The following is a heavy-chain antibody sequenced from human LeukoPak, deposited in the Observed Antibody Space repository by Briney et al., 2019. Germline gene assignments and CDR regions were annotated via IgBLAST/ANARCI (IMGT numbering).Heavy chain of an antibody. CDR2: IYYSGST. D-gene: IGHD2-2*01. V-gene: IGHV4-31*03. Sequence: SETLSLTCTVSGGSISSGGYYWSWIRQHPGKGLEWMGYIYYSGSTYYNPSLKSRVTISVDTSKNQFSLRLSSVTAADTAVYYCAILPAGGRKVRGYYYGMDVWGQGTTVTVSS. J-gene: IGHJ6*02. CDR3: AILPAGGRKVRGYYYGMDV. CDR1: GGSISSGGYY.